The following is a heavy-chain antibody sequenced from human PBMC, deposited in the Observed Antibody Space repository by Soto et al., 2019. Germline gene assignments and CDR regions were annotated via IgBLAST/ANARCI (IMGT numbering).Heavy chain of an antibody. J-gene: IGHJ6*02. CDR2: ISYDGSNK. Sequence: QVQLVESGGGVVQPGRSLRLSCAASGFTFSSYGMHWVRQAPGKGLEWVAVISYDGSNKYYADSVKGRFTISRDNSTNTLYLQMNSLRAEDTAVYYCAKDLGSSKDYYYGMVVWGQGTTVTVSS. D-gene: IGHD6-13*01. CDR3: AKDLGSSKDYYYGMVV. V-gene: IGHV3-30*18. CDR1: GFTFSSYG.